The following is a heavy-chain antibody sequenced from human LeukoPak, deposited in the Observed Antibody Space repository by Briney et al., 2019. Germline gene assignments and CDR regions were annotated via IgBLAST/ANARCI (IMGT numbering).Heavy chain of an antibody. CDR1: AFTFSNYW. D-gene: IGHD6-19*01. J-gene: IGHJ4*01. CDR2: INREGRSA. V-gene: IGHV3-74*01. CDR3: AREEMEVAGLQY. Sequence: PGGSLRLSCAASAFTFSNYWMYWVRQAPGKSPVWVSRINREGRSATYADSVKGRFTISRDNANNTLFLQMINLRVDDTAVYYCAREEMEVAGLQYWGQGTLVTVSS.